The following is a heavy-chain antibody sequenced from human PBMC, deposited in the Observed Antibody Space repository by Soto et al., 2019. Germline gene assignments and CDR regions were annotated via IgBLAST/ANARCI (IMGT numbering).Heavy chain of an antibody. Sequence: QLHLVQSGAVVKKPGASVTVSCSASGYPVTAYYMHWVRQAPGRGLEWMGGINPATGAAKYTQTSRGRVPMPRDTPPGTVLMKLRGLKSGATAVFYWAGGGGVGVAGSAAFDMWGQGTLVTVSS. CDR2: INPATGAA. J-gene: IGHJ3*02. D-gene: IGHD3-3*01. CDR1: GYPVTAYY. V-gene: IGHV1-2*02. CDR3: AGGGGVGVAGSAAFDM.